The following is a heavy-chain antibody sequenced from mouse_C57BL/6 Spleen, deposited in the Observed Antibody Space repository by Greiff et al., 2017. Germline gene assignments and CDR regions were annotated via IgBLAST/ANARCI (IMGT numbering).Heavy chain of an antibody. J-gene: IGHJ3*01. D-gene: IGHD2-4*01. CDR1: GYAFSSSW. Sequence: QVQLKESGPELVKPGASVKISCKASGYAFSSSWMNWVKQRPGKGLEGIGRIYPGDGDTNYNGKFKGKATLTADKSSSTAYMQLSSLTSEDSAVYFCARDYDYDVFFAYWGQGTLGTGSA. CDR3: ARDYDYDVFFAY. CDR2: IYPGDGDT. V-gene: IGHV1-82*01.